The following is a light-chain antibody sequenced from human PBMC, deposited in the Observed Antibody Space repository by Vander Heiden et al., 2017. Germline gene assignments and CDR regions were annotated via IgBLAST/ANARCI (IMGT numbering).Light chain of an antibody. V-gene: IGLV3-25*03. Sequence: SYELRQPPSVSVFPGQTARITCSGDALPKQYAYWYQQMTGQATVLVIYKDSERPSRIPERFSGYSSGTTVTLTISGVQAEDKADYYCQSADSSGTYVVFSGGTKLTVL. J-gene: IGLJ2*01. CDR3: QSADSSGTYVV. CDR2: KDS. CDR1: ALPKQY.